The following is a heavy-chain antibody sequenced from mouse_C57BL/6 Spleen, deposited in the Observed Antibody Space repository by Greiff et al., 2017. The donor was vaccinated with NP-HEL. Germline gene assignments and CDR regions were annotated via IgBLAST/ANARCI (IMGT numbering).Heavy chain of an antibody. CDR3: AKKRNYYGDYYAMDY. J-gene: IGHJ4*01. CDR2: IWSGGST. D-gene: IGHD1-1*01. Sequence: VQLQQSGPGLVQPSQSLSITCTVSGFSLTSYGVHWVRQPPGKGLEWLGVIWSGGSTDYNAAFISRLSISKDNSKSQVFFKMNSLQADDTAIYYCAKKRNYYGDYYAMDYWGQGTSVTVSS. V-gene: IGHV2-4*01. CDR1: GFSLTSYG.